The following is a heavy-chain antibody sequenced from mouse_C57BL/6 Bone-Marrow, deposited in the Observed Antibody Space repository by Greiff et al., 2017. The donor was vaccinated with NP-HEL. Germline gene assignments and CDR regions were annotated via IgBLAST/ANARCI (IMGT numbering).Heavy chain of an antibody. CDR3: ARSYDGYLFAY. V-gene: IGHV1-63*01. CDR1: GYTFTNYW. D-gene: IGHD2-3*01. Sequence: QVQLQQSGAELVRPGTSVKMSCKASGYTFTNYWIGWAKQRPGHGLEWIGDIYPGGGYTNYNEKFKGKATLTADKSSSTAYMQFSSLTSEDSAIYYCARSYDGYLFAYWGQGTRVTVSA. J-gene: IGHJ3*01. CDR2: IYPGGGYT.